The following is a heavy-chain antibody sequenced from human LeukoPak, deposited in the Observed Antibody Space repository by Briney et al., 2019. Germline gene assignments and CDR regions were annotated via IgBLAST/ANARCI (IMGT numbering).Heavy chain of an antibody. CDR2: IKQDGSGK. V-gene: IGHV3-7*01. CDR3: AKEGCSSTSCYMYYYYYMDV. CDR1: GFTFSSYW. J-gene: IGHJ6*03. D-gene: IGHD2-2*02. Sequence: GGALVLSCAASGFTFSSYWMSWVRQAAGKGQGWGANIKQDGSGKYYVVSVKTRFTISRDNSKNTLYLQMNSLRAEDTAVYSCAKEGCSSTSCYMYYYYYMDVWGKGTTVTVSS.